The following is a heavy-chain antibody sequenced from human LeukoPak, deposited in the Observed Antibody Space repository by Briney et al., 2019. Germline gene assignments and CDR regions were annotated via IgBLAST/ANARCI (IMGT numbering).Heavy chain of an antibody. Sequence: GGPLRLSCAASGFTFSSYSMNWVRQAPGKGLEWVSSISSSSSYIYYADSVKGRFTISRDNAKNSLYLQMNSLRAEDTAVYYCAKLVLLWFGINNWFDPWGQGTLVTVSS. D-gene: IGHD3-10*01. J-gene: IGHJ5*02. CDR2: ISSSSSYI. V-gene: IGHV3-21*04. CDR3: AKLVLLWFGINNWFDP. CDR1: GFTFSSYS.